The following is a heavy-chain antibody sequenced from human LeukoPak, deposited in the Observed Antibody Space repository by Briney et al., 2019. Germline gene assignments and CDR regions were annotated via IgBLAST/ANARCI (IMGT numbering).Heavy chain of an antibody. CDR1: GFTVSSNY. J-gene: IGHJ5*02. V-gene: IGHV3-66*01. D-gene: IGHD2-15*01. CDR3: ARDYCSGGSCYP. Sequence: GGSLRLSCAASGFTVSSNYTSWVRQAPGKGLEWVSVIYSGGSTYYADSVKGRFTISRDNSKNTLYLQMSSLRAEDTAVYYCARDYCSGGSCYPWGQGTLVTVSS. CDR2: IYSGGST.